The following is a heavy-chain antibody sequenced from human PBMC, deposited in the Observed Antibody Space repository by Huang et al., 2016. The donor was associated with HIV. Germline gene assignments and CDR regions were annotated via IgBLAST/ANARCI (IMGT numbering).Heavy chain of an antibody. CDR1: TFTFGAYW. V-gene: IGHV3-7*01. Sequence: VESGGRSVQPGGSIKLSCVGSTFTFGAYWMRWVRQPPGKGLEGVSNIKQDESEKYYVDSVKGRFNISRDNARKVLLLEMDNLRVEDTAMYFCATKTAGMDIWGQGTTVTVSS. D-gene: IGHD1-7*01. J-gene: IGHJ6*02. CDR2: IKQDESEK. CDR3: ATKTAGMDI.